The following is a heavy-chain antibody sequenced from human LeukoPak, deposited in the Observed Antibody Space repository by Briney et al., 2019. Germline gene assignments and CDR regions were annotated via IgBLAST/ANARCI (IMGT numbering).Heavy chain of an antibody. V-gene: IGHV3-7*01. CDR3: AKSTEGIAAAEGAFDI. CDR2: IKEDGSNK. J-gene: IGHJ3*02. CDR1: GVTFSSYW. D-gene: IGHD6-13*01. Sequence: PGGSLRLSCAASGVTFSSYWMSWVRQAPGKGLEWVANIKEDGSNKYYADSVKGRFTISRDNSKNTLYLQMNSLRAEDTAVYYCAKSTEGIAAAEGAFDIWGQGTMVTVSS.